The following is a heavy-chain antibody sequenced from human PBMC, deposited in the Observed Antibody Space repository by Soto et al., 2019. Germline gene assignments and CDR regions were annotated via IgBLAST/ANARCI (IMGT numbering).Heavy chain of an antibody. CDR3: ARWILCTVDY. J-gene: IGHJ4*02. Sequence: EVQLVASGGALVQPGGSLRLSCAASAFTFSNYYMGWVRQAPGKGLEWLANIKEDGTDKYYVDSVKGRFTIFRENAESSLYLQMNILRAEDTAVYYYARWILCTVDYWGQGTLVTVSS. CDR2: IKEDGTDK. D-gene: IGHD2-8*02. V-gene: IGHV3-7*01. CDR1: AFTFSNYY.